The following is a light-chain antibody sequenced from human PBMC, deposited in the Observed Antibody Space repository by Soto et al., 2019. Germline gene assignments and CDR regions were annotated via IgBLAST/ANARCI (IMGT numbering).Light chain of an antibody. J-gene: IGKJ1*01. CDR1: QYVDTY. CDR2: GAS. Sequence: DIQMTQSPSSLSESVGDRVTITCRASQYVDTYLNWYQQKPGKAPKLLIYGASSLQSGVPSRFSSIGSGTDFTLTISSLQPEDSATYYCQQSYRTPRSFGQGTKVEVK. CDR3: QQSYRTPRS. V-gene: IGKV1-39*01.